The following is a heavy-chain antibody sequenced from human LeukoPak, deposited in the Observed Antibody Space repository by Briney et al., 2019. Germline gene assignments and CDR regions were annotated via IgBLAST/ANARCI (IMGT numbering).Heavy chain of an antibody. Sequence: PSETLSLTCAVSGYSISSGYYWGWIRPPPGKGLEWIGSIYHSGSTYYNPSLKSRVTISVDTSKNQFSLKLSSVTAADTAVYYCARQGGERFVVVPAAMSVVDYWGQGTLVTVSS. V-gene: IGHV4-38-2*01. D-gene: IGHD2-2*01. CDR1: GYSISSGYY. CDR3: ARQGGERFVVVPAAMSVVDY. CDR2: IYHSGST. J-gene: IGHJ4*02.